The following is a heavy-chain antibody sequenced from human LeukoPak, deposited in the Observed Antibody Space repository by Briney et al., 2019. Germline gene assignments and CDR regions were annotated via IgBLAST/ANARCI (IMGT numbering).Heavy chain of an antibody. CDR1: GFTFSNYW. J-gene: IGHJ3*02. CDR2: INSDGINT. V-gene: IGHV3-74*01. D-gene: IGHD3-10*01. CDR3: ARVLFRAFDI. Sequence: GGSLRLSCAASGFTFSNYWVHWVRQAPGKGLVWVSRINSDGINTSYADSVKGRFTISRDNAKNSLYLQMNSLRAEDTAVYYCARVLFRAFDIWGQGTMVTVSS.